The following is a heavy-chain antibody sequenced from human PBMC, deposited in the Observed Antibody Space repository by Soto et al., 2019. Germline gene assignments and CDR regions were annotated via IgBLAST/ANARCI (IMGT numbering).Heavy chain of an antibody. CDR3: AAQRYEYGSGVSWFPYGMDI. CDR1: GFTFSDYA. CDR2: LDGAGGST. D-gene: IGHD3-10*01. J-gene: IGHJ6*02. V-gene: IGHV3-23*01. Sequence: GGSLRLSCLASGFTFSDYAMTWVRHVPGRGLEWVASLDGAGGSTYYADSVRGRFTISRDNSQNTLFLQMKRLTVDDTAIYYCAAQRYEYGSGVSWFPYGMDIWGQGTTVTVSS.